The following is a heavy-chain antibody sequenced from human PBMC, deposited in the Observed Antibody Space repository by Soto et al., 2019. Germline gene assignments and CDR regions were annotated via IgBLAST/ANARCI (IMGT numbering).Heavy chain of an antibody. Sequence: PGGSLRLSCKVSGFTLSTSAMNWVRQAPGKGLEWVSYINTDGDVRHYADSVKGRFTVSRDNAKNLVYLRMNNVGADDTAVYFCTRRDVFDLWGQGATVTVSS. CDR2: INTDGDVR. V-gene: IGHV3-48*01. J-gene: IGHJ3*01. CDR3: TRRDVFDL. CDR1: GFTLSTSA.